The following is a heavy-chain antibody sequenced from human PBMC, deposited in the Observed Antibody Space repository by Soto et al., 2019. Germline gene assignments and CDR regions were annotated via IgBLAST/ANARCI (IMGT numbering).Heavy chain of an antibody. Sequence: SETLSLTCTVSGGSISSYYWSWIRQPPGKGLEWIGYIYYSGSTNYNPSLKSRVTISVDTSKNQFSLKLSSVTAAGTAVYYCARDSYYGDYFDYWGQGTRVTVSS. CDR2: IYYSGST. D-gene: IGHD4-17*01. CDR1: GGSISSYY. J-gene: IGHJ4*02. CDR3: ARDSYYGDYFDY. V-gene: IGHV4-59*01.